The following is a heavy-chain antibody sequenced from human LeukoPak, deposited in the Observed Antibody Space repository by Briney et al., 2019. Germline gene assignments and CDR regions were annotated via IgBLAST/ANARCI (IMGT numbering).Heavy chain of an antibody. D-gene: IGHD3-10*01. CDR3: ARGSLRITMVRGVIIAFIFDY. J-gene: IGHJ4*02. CDR2: INHSGST. V-gene: IGHV4-34*01. CDR1: GGSFSGYY. Sequence: SETLSLTCAVYGGSFSGYYWSWIRQPPGKGLEWIGEINHSGSTNYNPSLKSRVTISVDTSKNQFSLKPSSVTAADTAVYYCARGSLRITMVRGVIIAFIFDYWGQGTLVTVSS.